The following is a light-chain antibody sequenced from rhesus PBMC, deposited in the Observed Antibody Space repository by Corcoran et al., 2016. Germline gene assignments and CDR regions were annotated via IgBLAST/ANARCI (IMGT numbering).Light chain of an antibody. V-gene: IGKV1S12*01. CDR2: ATS. Sequence: DIQMTQSPSALSASVGDRVTISCRASQNIYTNLAWYQQKPGKAPKVLIYATSSLKTGTPSRFRGRGSGTDFTLTISSLQPEDSATYSCQHYYDNPPTFGGGTKVEIK. J-gene: IGKJ4*01. CDR1: QNIYTN. CDR3: QHYYDNPPT.